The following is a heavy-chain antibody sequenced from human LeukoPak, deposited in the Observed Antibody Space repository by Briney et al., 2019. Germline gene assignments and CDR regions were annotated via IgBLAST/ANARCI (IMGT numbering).Heavy chain of an antibody. CDR2: IKQDGSEK. D-gene: IGHD6-13*01. CDR3: ARGPGYSSSWFEYFQH. Sequence: GGSLRLSXAASGFTFSSYWMSWVRQAPGKGLEWVANIKQDGSEKYYVDSVKGRFTISRDSAKNSLYLQMNSLRAEDTAVYYCARGPGYSSSWFEYFQHWGQGTLVTVSS. V-gene: IGHV3-7*01. CDR1: GFTFSSYW. J-gene: IGHJ1*01.